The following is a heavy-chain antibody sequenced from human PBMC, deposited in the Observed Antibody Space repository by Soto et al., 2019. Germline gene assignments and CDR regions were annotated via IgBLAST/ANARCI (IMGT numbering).Heavy chain of an antibody. Sequence: QVQLVQSGAEVKKPGASVKVSCTASGYTFTSYGITWVRQTPGQGLKWLGWINGYNGNTNYAQKLQGRVTRTTDTSTRTAYMALRSLRSDDTAAYCGARMGDGPYYDYGVDLWGQGSTGTVSS. V-gene: IGHV1-18*01. D-gene: IGHD3-16*01. CDR2: INGYNGNT. CDR1: GYTFTSYG. CDR3: ARMGDGPYYDYGVDL. J-gene: IGHJ6*02.